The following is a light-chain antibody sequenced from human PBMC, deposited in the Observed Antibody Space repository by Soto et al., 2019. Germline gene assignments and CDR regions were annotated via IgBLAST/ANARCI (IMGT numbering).Light chain of an antibody. CDR2: DAS. Sequence: AIQLTQSPSSLSASVGDRVTITCRASQGISSALAWYQQKPGKAPKLLIYDASSLESGVPSKFSGSGSGTDFILTIIRLQPEDFATYYCQQSNSYPITFGQGTRLEIK. CDR3: QQSNSYPIT. V-gene: IGKV1-13*02. CDR1: QGISSA. J-gene: IGKJ5*01.